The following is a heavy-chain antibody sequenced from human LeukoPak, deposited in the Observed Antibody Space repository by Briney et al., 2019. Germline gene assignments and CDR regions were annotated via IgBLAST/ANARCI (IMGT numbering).Heavy chain of an antibody. J-gene: IGHJ5*02. CDR1: GGSISRSSYY. Sequence: SETLSLTCTVSGGSISRSSYYWGWIRQRPGKGLEWIGRFYYSGGTSYSPSLRTRVTSSNAFLKSRVTISVDTSKNQFSLNLTSVTAADTAVYYCARHLGRSSIPLVRGLLPLVEPFNPWGQGTLVTVSS. D-gene: IGHD3-10*01. V-gene: IGHV4-39*01. CDR3: ARHLGRSSIPLVRGLLPLVEPFNP. CDR2: FYYSGGT.